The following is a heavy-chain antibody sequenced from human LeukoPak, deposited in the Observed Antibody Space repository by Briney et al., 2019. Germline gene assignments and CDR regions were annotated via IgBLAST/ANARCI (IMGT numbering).Heavy chain of an antibody. CDR1: GFTFSSYG. CDR3: AKVGRLRLWFGGLPLLYGMDV. D-gene: IGHD3-10*01. Sequence: GRSLRLSCAASGFTFSSYGMHWVRQAPGKGLEWVAVISYDGSNKYYADSVKGRFTISRDNSKNTLYLQMNSLRAEDTAVYYCAKVGRLRLWFGGLPLLYGMDVWGQGTTVTVSS. V-gene: IGHV3-30*18. J-gene: IGHJ6*02. CDR2: ISYDGSNK.